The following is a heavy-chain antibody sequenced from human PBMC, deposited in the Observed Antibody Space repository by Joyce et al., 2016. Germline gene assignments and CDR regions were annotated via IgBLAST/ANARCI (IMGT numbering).Heavy chain of an antibody. CDR3: TTCPWGGCG. J-gene: IGHJ4*02. D-gene: IGHD3-16*01. Sequence: QLVESGGGLVKPGGSLRLSCAASGFAFAHTWMSWVRQAPGKGLEWGGHIKTKTDGGTTDYAAPVKGRFTISRDDSENTLHLQMNSLKTEDTAVYYCTTCPWGGCGWGQGTLVTVSS. CDR2: IKTKTDGGTT. V-gene: IGHV3-15*01. CDR1: GFAFAHTW.